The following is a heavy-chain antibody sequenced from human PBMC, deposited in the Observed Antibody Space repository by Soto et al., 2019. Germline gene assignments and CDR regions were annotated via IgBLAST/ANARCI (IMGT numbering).Heavy chain of an antibody. D-gene: IGHD3-3*01. CDR2: ISCYNGKT. J-gene: IGHJ6*02. CDR3: ERYAPPPELRFLEWHNYDDIGMDV. CDR1: GYSFTAYG. V-gene: IGHV1-18*01. Sequence: QVQVVQSGDEVKETGASVRVSCKTSGYSFTAYGISWVRQAPGQGLEWMGWISCYNGKTKYAQKVQGRVTMTTDTSTSTAYMEVRSLKSDVTAIYYCERYAPPPELRFLEWHNYDDIGMDVWGQGTTVTVSS.